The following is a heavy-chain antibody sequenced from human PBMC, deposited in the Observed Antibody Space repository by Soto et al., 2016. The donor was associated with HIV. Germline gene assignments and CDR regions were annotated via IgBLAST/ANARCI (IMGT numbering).Heavy chain of an antibody. CDR2: IRSKAYGGTT. V-gene: IGHV3-49*04. D-gene: IGHD2-15*01. J-gene: IGHJ6*03. Sequence: EVQLVESGGGLVQPGRSLRLSCTASGFTFGDYAMSWVRQAPGKGLEWVGFIRSKAYGGTTEYAASVKGRFTISRDDSKSIAYLQMNSLKTEDTAVYYCTRLAGRSYYYYYYMDVWGQRDHGHRLL. CDR3: TRLAGRSYYYYYYMDV. CDR1: GFTFGDYA.